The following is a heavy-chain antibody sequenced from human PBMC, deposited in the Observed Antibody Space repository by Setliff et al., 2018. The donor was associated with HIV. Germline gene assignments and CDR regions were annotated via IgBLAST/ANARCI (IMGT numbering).Heavy chain of an antibody. CDR2: ISPNNAGT. CDR1: GYTLSELS. Sequence: EASVKVSCKVSGYTLSELSMHWVRQAPGQGLEWMGWISPNNAGTRIPRTFRGRVTLTSDTSINTAYMELSGLRSDDTAMYFCARATEAGTIDYWGQGTRVTVSS. D-gene: IGHD1-1*01. CDR3: ARATEAGTIDY. V-gene: IGHV1-2*02. J-gene: IGHJ4*02.